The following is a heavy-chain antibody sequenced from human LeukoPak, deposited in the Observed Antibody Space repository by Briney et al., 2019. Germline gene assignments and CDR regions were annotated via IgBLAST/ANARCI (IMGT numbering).Heavy chain of an antibody. Sequence: GESLKISCKGSGYSFTSYWIGWVRQMPGKGLEWMGIIYPGDSDTRYSPSFQGQVTISADKSISTAYLQWSGLKASDTAMYYCARLTDYYDSSVGSCFDYWGQGTLVTVSS. V-gene: IGHV5-51*01. D-gene: IGHD3-22*01. CDR1: GYSFTSYW. CDR3: ARLTDYYDSSVGSCFDY. J-gene: IGHJ4*02. CDR2: IYPGDSDT.